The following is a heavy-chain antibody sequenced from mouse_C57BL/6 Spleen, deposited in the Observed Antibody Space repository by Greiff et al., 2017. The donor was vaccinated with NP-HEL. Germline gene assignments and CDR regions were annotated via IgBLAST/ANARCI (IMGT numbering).Heavy chain of an antibody. CDR2: IYWADDK. CDR3: ARVYDGYYGFDY. J-gene: IGHJ2*01. Sequence: QVTLKESGPGILQSSQTLSLSCSFSGFSLSTSGMGVSWIRQPSGQGLEWLAHIYWADDKRYNPSLKSRLTISKDTSRNQVFLKITSMDDGDTATYYCARVYDGYYGFDYWGQGTTLTVSS. CDR1: GFSLSTSGMG. D-gene: IGHD2-3*01. V-gene: IGHV8-12*01.